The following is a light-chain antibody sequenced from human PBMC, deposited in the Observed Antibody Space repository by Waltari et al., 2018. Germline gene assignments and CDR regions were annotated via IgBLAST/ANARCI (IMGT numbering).Light chain of an antibody. J-gene: IGKJ4*01. V-gene: IGKV3-20*01. Sequence: EIVLTQSPGTLSLSPGERASLSCRASQSINNNYLAWYQQTPGQAPRLLIYHASTRATGIPDRFSGSGSGTDFTLAISRLEPEDFAVYYCQKYGSTPRPFGGGTKVEIK. CDR2: HAS. CDR1: QSINNNY. CDR3: QKYGSTPRP.